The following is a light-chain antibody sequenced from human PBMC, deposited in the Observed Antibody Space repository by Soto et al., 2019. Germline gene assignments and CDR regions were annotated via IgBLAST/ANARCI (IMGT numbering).Light chain of an antibody. V-gene: IGLV1-40*01. CDR3: QSHDSSLSAKV. CDR2: GNI. J-gene: IGLJ2*01. CDR1: SSNIGAGYD. Sequence: QLVLTQPPSVSGAPGQRVTISCTGSSSNIGAGYDVHWYQHLPGTAPKLLIYGNINRPSGVSDRFSGSKSGTSASLAITGLQAEDEADYYCQSHDSSLSAKVFGGGTKLTVL.